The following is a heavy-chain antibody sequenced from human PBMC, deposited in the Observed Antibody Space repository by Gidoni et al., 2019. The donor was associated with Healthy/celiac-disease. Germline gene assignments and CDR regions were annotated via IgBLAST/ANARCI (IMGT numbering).Heavy chain of an antibody. V-gene: IGHV3-43*01. J-gene: IGHJ4*02. CDR3: AKDNGRGSGWYAPIDY. Sequence: EVQLVESGGVVVQPGGSLRLSCAAPGFTFDAYTMHWVRQAPGKGLEWVSLISWDGGSTYYADSVKGRFTISRDNSKNSLYLQMNSLRTEDTALYYCAKDNGRGSGWYAPIDYWGQGTLVTVSS. CDR2: ISWDGGST. CDR1: GFTFDAYT. D-gene: IGHD6-19*01.